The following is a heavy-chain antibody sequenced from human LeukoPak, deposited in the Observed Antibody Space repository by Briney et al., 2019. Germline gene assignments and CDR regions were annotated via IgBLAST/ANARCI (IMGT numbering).Heavy chain of an antibody. J-gene: IGHJ4*02. V-gene: IGHV4-39*01. Sequence: PSETLSLTCTVSGGSISSSSYYWGWIRQPPGKGLEWIGSIYYSGSTYYNPSLKSRLTISVDTSNNQFSLKLTSVTAADTAVYYCASKRNSVQWLAYIGWGQGTLVTVSS. CDR1: GGSISSSSYY. CDR2: IYYSGST. CDR3: ASKRNSVQWLAYIG. D-gene: IGHD6-19*01.